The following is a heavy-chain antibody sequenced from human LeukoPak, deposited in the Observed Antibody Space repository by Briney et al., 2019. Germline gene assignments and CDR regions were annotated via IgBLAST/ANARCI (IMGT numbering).Heavy chain of an antibody. V-gene: IGHV1-3*01. Sequence: ASVKVSCKASGYTFTSYAMHWVRQAPGQRLEWMGWINDGNGNTKYSQKFQGRVTITRDTSASTAYMELSSLRSEDTAVYYCARERAYYYGAGNLGYWGQGTLVTVSS. CDR3: ARERAYYYGAGNLGY. CDR1: GYTFTSYA. J-gene: IGHJ4*02. CDR2: INDGNGNT. D-gene: IGHD3-10*01.